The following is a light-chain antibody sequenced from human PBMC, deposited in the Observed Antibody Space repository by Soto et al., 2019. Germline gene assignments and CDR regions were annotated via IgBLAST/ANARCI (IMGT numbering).Light chain of an antibody. CDR2: YNN. CDR3: AAWDDSLNGPV. CDR1: SSNIGSNT. V-gene: IGLV1-44*01. Sequence: QSVLTQPPSESGTPGQRVTISCSGSSSNIGSNTVNWYQQLPGTAPKLLIYYNNQRPSGVPDRFSGSKSGTSASLAISGLQSEDEADYYCAAWDDSLNGPVFGGGTKLTVL. J-gene: IGLJ2*01.